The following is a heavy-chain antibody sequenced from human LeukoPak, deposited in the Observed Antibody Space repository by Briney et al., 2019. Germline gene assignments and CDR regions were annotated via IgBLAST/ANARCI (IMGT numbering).Heavy chain of an antibody. J-gene: IGHJ5*02. CDR1: GFTFSSYA. CDR2: LSGSGGSS. CDR3: AKGRGSGAYNYFDT. Sequence: GGSLRLSCAASGFTFSSYAMNWVRQAPGKGLQWVSSLSGSGGSSYYADSVKGRFTISRDNTNKTLYLQMDSLGVEDSAIYFCAKGRGSGAYNYFDTWGQGCLVTV. V-gene: IGHV3-23*01. D-gene: IGHD6-25*01.